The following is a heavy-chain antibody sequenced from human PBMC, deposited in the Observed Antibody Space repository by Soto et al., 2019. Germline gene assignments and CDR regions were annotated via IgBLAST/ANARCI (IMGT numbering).Heavy chain of an antibody. Sequence: SVKVSCKASGGTFSSYAISWVRQAPGQGLEWMGGIIPIFGTANYAQKFQGRVTITADESTSTAYMELSSLRSEDTAVYYCATGWDSNYRNYYYYYGMDVWGQGTTVTVSS. D-gene: IGHD4-4*01. CDR1: GGTFSSYA. CDR3: ATGWDSNYRNYYYYYGMDV. J-gene: IGHJ6*02. CDR2: IIPIFGTA. V-gene: IGHV1-69*13.